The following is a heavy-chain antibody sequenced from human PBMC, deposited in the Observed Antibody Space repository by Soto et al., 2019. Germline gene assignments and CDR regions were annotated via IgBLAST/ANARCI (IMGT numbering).Heavy chain of an antibody. CDR3: ARFYGHRSVTTNYYFDY. J-gene: IGHJ4*02. CDR2: IYHSGST. Sequence: QLQLQESGSGLVKPSQTLSLTCAVSGGSISSGGYSWSWIRQPPGKGLEWIGYIYHSGSTYYNPSLKSRVTISVDRYKIQYPLKRSSVTASDTAVNDSARFYGHRSVTTNYYFDYWGQGTLVTVSS. V-gene: IGHV4-30-2*01. D-gene: IGHD4-17*01. CDR1: GGSISSGGYS.